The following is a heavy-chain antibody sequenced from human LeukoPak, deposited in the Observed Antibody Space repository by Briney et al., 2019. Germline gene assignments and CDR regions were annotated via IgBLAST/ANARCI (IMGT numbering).Heavy chain of an antibody. Sequence: GGSLRLSCAASGFTFSSYAMSWVRQAPGKGLEWVSAISGSGGSTYYADSVKGRFTISRDNSKNTLYLQMNSLRAEDTAVYYCAKESVEDTAMAPYNWFDPWGQGTLVTVSS. J-gene: IGHJ5*02. CDR2: ISGSGGST. CDR3: AKESVEDTAMAPYNWFDP. CDR1: GFTFSSYA. D-gene: IGHD5-18*01. V-gene: IGHV3-23*01.